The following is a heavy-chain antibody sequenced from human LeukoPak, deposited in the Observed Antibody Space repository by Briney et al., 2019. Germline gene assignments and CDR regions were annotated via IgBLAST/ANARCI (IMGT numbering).Heavy chain of an antibody. CDR1: GGTFSSYA. Sequence: ASVTVSCKASGGTFSSYAISWVRQAPGQGLEWMGGIIPIFGTANYAQKFQGRVTITADESTSTAYMELSSLRSEDTAVYYCARDLRRDCSTTTCYAFDYWGQGTLVTVSS. J-gene: IGHJ4*02. CDR3: ARDLRRDCSTTTCYAFDY. CDR2: IIPIFGTA. D-gene: IGHD2-2*01. V-gene: IGHV1-69*13.